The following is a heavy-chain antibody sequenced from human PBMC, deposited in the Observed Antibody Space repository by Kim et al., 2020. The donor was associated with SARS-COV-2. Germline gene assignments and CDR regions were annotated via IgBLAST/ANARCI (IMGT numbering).Heavy chain of an antibody. CDR3: ASKRYSSGWYPLGY. J-gene: IGHJ4*02. CDR1: GFTFSSYA. V-gene: IGHV3-30*04. D-gene: IGHD6-19*01. Sequence: GGSLRLSCAASGFTFSSYAMHWVRQAPGKGLEWVAVISYDGSNKYYADYVKGRFTISRDNSKNTLYLQMNSLGAEDTAVYYCASKRYSSGWYPLGYWGQG. CDR2: ISYDGSNK.